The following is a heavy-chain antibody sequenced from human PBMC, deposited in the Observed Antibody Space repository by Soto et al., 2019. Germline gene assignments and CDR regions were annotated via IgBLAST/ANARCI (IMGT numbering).Heavy chain of an antibody. CDR2: ISSSSSTI. CDR3: ARKSGFGELLYPLNFDY. CDR1: GFTFSSYS. Sequence: GGSLRLSCAASGFTFSSYSMNWVRQAPGKGLEWVSYISSSSSTIYYADSVKGRFTISRDNAKNSLYLQMNSLRDEDTAVYYCARKSGFGELLYPLNFDYWGQGTLVTVSS. D-gene: IGHD3-10*01. J-gene: IGHJ4*02. V-gene: IGHV3-48*02.